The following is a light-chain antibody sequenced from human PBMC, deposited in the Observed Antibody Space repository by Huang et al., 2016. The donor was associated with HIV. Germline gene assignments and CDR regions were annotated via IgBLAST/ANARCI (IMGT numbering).Light chain of an antibody. CDR3: QQYYTSPT. V-gene: IGKV1-NL1*01. CDR1: QGISNS. Sequence: DIQMTQSLSSLSAFVGDTVTITCRASQGISNSVDWYQQKPGKAPKLLLYSTSRLESWVSCRFRGGGSVTDYTLTINILQPDDFATYYCQQYYTSPTFGQGSKVEIK. CDR2: STS. J-gene: IGKJ1*01.